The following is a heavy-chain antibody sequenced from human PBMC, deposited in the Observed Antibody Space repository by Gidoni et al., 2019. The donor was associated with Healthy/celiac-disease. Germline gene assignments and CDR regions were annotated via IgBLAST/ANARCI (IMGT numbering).Heavy chain of an antibody. V-gene: IGHV1-2*04. CDR3: ARAGYYGSGSYYNLDY. D-gene: IGHD3-10*01. CDR2: INPNSGGT. Sequence: QVQLVQSGAEVKKPGASVKVSCKASGYPFTRYYMRWVRQAPGQGLEWMGWINPNSGGTNYAQKFQGWVTMTRDTSISTAYMELSRLRSDDTAVYYCARAGYYGSGSYYNLDYWGQGTLVTVSS. CDR1: GYPFTRYY. J-gene: IGHJ4*02.